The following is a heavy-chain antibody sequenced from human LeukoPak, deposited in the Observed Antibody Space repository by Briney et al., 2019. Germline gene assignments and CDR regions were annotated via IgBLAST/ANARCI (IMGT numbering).Heavy chain of an antibody. CDR2: ISSSSKYT. D-gene: IGHD3-10*01. V-gene: IGHV3-21*01. Sequence: PGGSLRLSCAASGFTFSSYTMNWVRQAQGKGLEWVSSISSSSKYTYYADSVKGRITISRDDARNSLYLQMNSLRAEDTAVYYCARDYSGDYWGQGTLVTVSS. J-gene: IGHJ4*02. CDR3: ARDYSGDY. CDR1: GFTFSSYT.